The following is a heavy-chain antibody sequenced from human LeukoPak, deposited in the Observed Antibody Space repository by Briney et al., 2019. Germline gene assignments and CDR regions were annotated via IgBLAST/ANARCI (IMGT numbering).Heavy chain of an antibody. J-gene: IGHJ4*02. CDR2: IYSSVST. Sequence: SETLSLTCTVSGGSISNSGYYWAWIRQPPGKGLEWIGSIYSSVSTYYNPSLRSRVTISVDTSKNQFSLKLSSVTAADTAVYYCARGPRKGPRYYGDYVEYYFDYWGQGTLVTVSS. V-gene: IGHV4-39*01. CDR3: ARGPRKGPRYYGDYVEYYFDY. CDR1: GGSISNSGYY. D-gene: IGHD4-17*01.